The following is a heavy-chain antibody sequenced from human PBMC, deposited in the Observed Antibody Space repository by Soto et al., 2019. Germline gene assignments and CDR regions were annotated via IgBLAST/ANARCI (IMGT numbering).Heavy chain of an antibody. CDR3: AKDLLGPGRAYGMAV. Sequence: QVQLVESGGGVVQPGRSLRLSCAASGFTFSSYGMHWVRQAPGKGLEWVAVISYDGSNKYYADSVKGRFTISRDNSKNTLYLKMNSLRAEDTAVYYCAKDLLGPGRAYGMAVWGQGTTVTVSS. D-gene: IGHD7-27*01. CDR1: GFTFSSYG. V-gene: IGHV3-30*18. CDR2: ISYDGSNK. J-gene: IGHJ6*02.